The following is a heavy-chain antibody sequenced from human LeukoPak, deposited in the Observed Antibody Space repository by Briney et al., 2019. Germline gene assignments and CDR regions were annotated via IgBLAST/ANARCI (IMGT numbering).Heavy chain of an antibody. D-gene: IGHD2-15*01. J-gene: IGHJ3*02. CDR2: INHSGST. CDR1: GGSFSGYY. Sequence: SETLSLTCAVYGGSFSGYYRSWIRQPPGKGLEWIGEINHSGSTNYNPSLKSRVTISVDTSKNQFSLKLSSVTAADTAVYYCSLRIGAFDIWGQGTMVTVSS. V-gene: IGHV4-34*01. CDR3: SLRIGAFDI.